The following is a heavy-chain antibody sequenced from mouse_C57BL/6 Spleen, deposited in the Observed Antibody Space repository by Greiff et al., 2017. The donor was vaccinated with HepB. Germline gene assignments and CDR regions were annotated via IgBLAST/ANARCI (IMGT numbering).Heavy chain of an antibody. J-gene: IGHJ4*01. D-gene: IGHD2-4*01. Sequence: EVQLQQSGAELVRPGASVKLSCTASGFNIKDDYMHWVKQRPEQGLEWIGWIDPENGDTEYASKFQGKATITADTSSNTAYLQLSSLTSEDTAVYYCTTLYYDYPYYAMDYWGQGTSVTVSS. CDR1: GFNIKDDY. CDR3: TTLYYDYPYYAMDY. CDR2: IDPENGDT. V-gene: IGHV14-4*01.